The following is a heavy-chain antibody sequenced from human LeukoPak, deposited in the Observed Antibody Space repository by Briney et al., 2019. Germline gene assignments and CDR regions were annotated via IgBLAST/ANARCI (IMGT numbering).Heavy chain of an antibody. CDR3: ARKNDFDI. D-gene: IGHD2/OR15-2a*01. CDR2: IYYSGST. Sequence: SETLSLTCTVSGGSITSDHWNWIRQPPGKGLEWIGCIYYSGSTYYNPSLKSRVTISVDMSKNQFSLRLTSVIAADTAVYYCARKNDFDIWGQGTLVTVSS. CDR1: GGSITSDH. J-gene: IGHJ3*02. V-gene: IGHV4-59*01.